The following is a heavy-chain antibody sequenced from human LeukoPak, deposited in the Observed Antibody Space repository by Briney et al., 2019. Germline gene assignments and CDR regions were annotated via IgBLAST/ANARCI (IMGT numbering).Heavy chain of an antibody. J-gene: IGHJ3*02. Sequence: SETLSLTCTVSGGSISSYYWSWIRQPPGKGLEWVGSIYYSGSTRYNPSLKSRVTISLDTSKNQFSLKLSSVTAADTAVYYCARQNWGSRGAFDIWGQGTMVTVSS. CDR1: GGSISSYY. CDR3: ARQNWGSRGAFDI. CDR2: IYYSGST. D-gene: IGHD7-27*01. V-gene: IGHV4-59*08.